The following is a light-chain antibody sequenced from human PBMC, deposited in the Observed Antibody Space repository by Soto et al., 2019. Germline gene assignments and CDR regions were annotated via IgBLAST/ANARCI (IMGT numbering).Light chain of an antibody. CDR3: SSYTTTSTIGV. CDR2: EVS. CDR1: ISDVGAYNY. V-gene: IGLV2-14*01. J-gene: IGLJ2*01. Sequence: QPALTQPSSVSGSPGQSITLSCSGSISDVGAYNYVSWYQQHPGKAPKLMIYEVSNRPSGVSNRFSGSKSGNTASLTISGLQADDEADYYCSSYTTTSTIGVFGGGTQLTVL.